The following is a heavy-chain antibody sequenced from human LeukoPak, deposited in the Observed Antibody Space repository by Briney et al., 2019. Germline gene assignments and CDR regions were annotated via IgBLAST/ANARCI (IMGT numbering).Heavy chain of an antibody. V-gene: IGHV3-48*02. CDR3: VYGSGSLGVY. D-gene: IGHD3-10*01. J-gene: IGHJ4*02. Sequence: GGSLRLSCAASGFTFSSFTVNWVRQAPGKGLEWVSYISSSSSIIYYRDSVKGRFSISRDNAKNSLYLQMNSLRDEDTAVYYCVYGSGSLGVYWGQGTLVTVSS. CDR2: ISSSSSII. CDR1: GFTFSSFT.